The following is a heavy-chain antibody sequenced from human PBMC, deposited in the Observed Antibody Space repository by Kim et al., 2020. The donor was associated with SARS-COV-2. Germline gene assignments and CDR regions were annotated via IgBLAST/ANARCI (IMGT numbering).Heavy chain of an antibody. J-gene: IGHJ4*02. CDR3: ATHGSYYLSLRDY. D-gene: IGHD1-26*01. Sequence: YADLVKGRFTISRDKAKNSLYLQMNSLRDEDTAVYYCATHGSYYLSLRDYWGQGTLVTVSS. V-gene: IGHV3-48*02.